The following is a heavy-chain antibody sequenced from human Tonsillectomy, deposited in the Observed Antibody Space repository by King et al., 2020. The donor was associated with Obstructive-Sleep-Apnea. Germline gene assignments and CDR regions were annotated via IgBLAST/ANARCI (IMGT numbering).Heavy chain of an antibody. CDR1: GFTFSSYW. Sequence: VQLVQSGGGLVQPGGSLRLSCAASGFTFSSYWMHWVRQAPGKGLVWVSRINSDGSTTTYADSVKGRFTISRDNAKNTLHLQMSSVRAEDTAVYFCARDRDCRSTSCFFGMDVWGQGTTVTVSS. D-gene: IGHD2-2*01. CDR3: ARDRDCRSTSCFFGMDV. CDR2: INSDGSTT. J-gene: IGHJ6*02. V-gene: IGHV3-74*01.